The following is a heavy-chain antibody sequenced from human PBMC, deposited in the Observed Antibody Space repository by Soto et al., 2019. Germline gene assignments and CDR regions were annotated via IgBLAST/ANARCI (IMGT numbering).Heavy chain of an antibody. V-gene: IGHV4-4*07. Sequence: QVQLQESGPRLVKPSETLSLTCTVFDDFISSYYWNWIRQPAGKGLEWIGRVSTSGATNYNPSLESRVTMSVDTSKKQFSLKLTSVTAADTAVYFCARADYEILTGSYAMDVWGQGTTVTVSS. D-gene: IGHD3-9*01. J-gene: IGHJ6*02. CDR3: ARADYEILTGSYAMDV. CDR2: VSTSGAT. CDR1: DDFISSYY.